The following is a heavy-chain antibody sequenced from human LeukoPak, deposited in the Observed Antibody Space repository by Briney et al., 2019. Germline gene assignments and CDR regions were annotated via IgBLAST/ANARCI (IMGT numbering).Heavy chain of an antibody. V-gene: IGHV4-31*03. CDR3: ASGQSNYVGDY. CDR2: IYYSGST. CDR1: GGSISSGGYY. J-gene: IGHJ4*02. Sequence: SDTLSLTCTVSGGSISSGGYYSSSIRLPPANGLEWIGYIYYSGSTYYNPSLKSRVTISVDTSKNQFSLKLSSVTAADTAVYYCASGQSNYVGDYWGQGTLVTVSS. D-gene: IGHD4-11*01.